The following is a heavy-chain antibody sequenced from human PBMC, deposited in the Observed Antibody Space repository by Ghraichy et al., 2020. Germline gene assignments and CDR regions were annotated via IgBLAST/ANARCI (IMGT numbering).Heavy chain of an antibody. J-gene: IGHJ4*02. CDR1: GFTFSSYN. V-gene: IGHV3-48*04. CDR3: ARPIVGATCGY. Sequence: SLRLSCAASGFTFSSYNMNWVRQAPGKGLEWVSYISSSSSTIYYADSVKGRFTISRDNAKNSLYLQMNSLRAEDTAVYYCARPIVGATCGYWGQGTLVTVSS. D-gene: IGHD1-26*01. CDR2: ISSSSSTI.